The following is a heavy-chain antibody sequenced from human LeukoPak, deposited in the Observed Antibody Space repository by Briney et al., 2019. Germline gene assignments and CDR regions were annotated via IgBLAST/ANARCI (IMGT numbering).Heavy chain of an antibody. J-gene: IGHJ4*02. CDR3: AKDLVGATLPDY. V-gene: IGHV3-21*04. CDR2: ISSSSSYI. Sequence: GGSLRLSCAASGFTFSSYSMNWVRQAPGKGLEWVSSISSSSSYIYYADSVKGRFTISRDNSKNTLYLQMNSLRAEDTAVYYCAKDLVGATLPDYWGQGTLVTVSS. D-gene: IGHD1-26*01. CDR1: GFTFSSYS.